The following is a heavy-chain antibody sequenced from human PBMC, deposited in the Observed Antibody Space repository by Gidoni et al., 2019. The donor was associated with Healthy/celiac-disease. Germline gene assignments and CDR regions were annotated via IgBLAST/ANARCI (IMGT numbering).Heavy chain of an antibody. CDR3: AREPPGATVTEYYFDY. J-gene: IGHJ4*02. D-gene: IGHD4-17*01. CDR1: GFTFGSYG. V-gene: IGHV3-33*01. Sequence: QVQLVESGGGVVQPGRSLRLSCAASGFTFGSYGMHWVRQAPGKGLEWVAVIWYDGSNKYYADSVKGRFTISRDNSKNTLYLQMNSLRAEDTAVYYCAREPPGATVTEYYFDYWGQGTLVTVSS. CDR2: IWYDGSNK.